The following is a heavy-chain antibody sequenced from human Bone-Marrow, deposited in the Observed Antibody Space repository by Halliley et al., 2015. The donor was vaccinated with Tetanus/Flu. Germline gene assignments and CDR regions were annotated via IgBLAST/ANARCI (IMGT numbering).Heavy chain of an antibody. D-gene: IGHD3-10*01. CDR2: IFYNGGP. CDR3: ARGVLRYYYGSGRPYYFDY. Sequence: YIFYNGGPKYNPSLKSRVTISVDTSKNQFSLSLNSVTAADTAVYFCARGVLRYYYGSGRPYYFDYWGQGTLVPVSS. J-gene: IGHJ4*02. V-gene: IGHV4-59*09.